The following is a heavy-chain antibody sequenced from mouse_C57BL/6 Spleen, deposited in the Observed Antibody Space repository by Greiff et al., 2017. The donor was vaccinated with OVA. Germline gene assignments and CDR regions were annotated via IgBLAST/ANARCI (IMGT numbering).Heavy chain of an antibody. V-gene: IGHV1-81*01. J-gene: IGHJ2*01. D-gene: IGHD1-1*01. Sequence: QVQLKESGAELARPGASVKLSCKASGYTFTSYGIRWVKQRTGQGLEWIGEIYPRSGNTYYNEKFKGKATLTADKSSSPAYMELRSLTSEDSAVYFCARESLLLPYYLYYWGQGTTLTVSS. CDR3: ARESLLLPYYLYY. CDR2: IYPRSGNT. CDR1: GYTFTSYG.